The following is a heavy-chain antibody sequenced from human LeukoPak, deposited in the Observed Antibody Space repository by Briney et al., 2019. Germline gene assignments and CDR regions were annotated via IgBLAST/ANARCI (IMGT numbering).Heavy chain of an antibody. CDR2: IYYSGST. CDR1: GGSISSYY. D-gene: IGHD3-3*01. V-gene: IGHV4-59*01. J-gene: IGHJ4*02. CDR3: ARAGALSDFRRGFDY. Sequence: SETLSLTCTVSGGSISSYYWSWIRQPPGKGLEWIGYIYYSGSTNYNPSLKSRVTISVDTSKNQFSLKLSSVTAADTAVYYCARAGALSDFRRGFDYWGQGTLVTVSS.